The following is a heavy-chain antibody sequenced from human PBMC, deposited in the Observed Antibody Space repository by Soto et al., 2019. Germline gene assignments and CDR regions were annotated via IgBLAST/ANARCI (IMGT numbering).Heavy chain of an antibody. D-gene: IGHD2-2*01. CDR1: GFTISSYA. V-gene: IGHV3-23*01. CDR2: ISGSGGST. CDR3: AKEIVVVPAGYLDY. Sequence: GGPLRLACAASGFTISSYAMSWVRQAPGKGLEWVSAISGSGGSTYYADSVKGRFTISRDNSENTLYLQMNSLRAEDTAVYYCAKEIVVVPAGYLDYWGRGTLVTVSS. J-gene: IGHJ4*02.